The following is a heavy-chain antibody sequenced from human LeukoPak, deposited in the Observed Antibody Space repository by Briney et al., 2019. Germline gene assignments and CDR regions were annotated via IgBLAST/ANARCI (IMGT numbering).Heavy chain of an antibody. Sequence: GGSLRLSCAASGFTVSSNYMTWVRQAPGKGLEWVSLIYSGGSTYYADSVKGRFTISRDDSKNTLYLQMNSLRAEDTAVYYCARDPPTRQYTNSFSLDYWGQGTLVTVSS. D-gene: IGHD6-13*01. J-gene: IGHJ4*02. V-gene: IGHV3-53*01. CDR2: IYSGGST. CDR3: ARDPPTRQYTNSFSLDY. CDR1: GFTVSSNY.